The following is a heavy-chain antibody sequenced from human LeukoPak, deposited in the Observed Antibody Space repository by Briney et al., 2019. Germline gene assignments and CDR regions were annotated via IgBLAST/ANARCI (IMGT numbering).Heavy chain of an antibody. CDR3: AKDPGDSSGYFDY. CDR1: GFTFSSYA. Sequence: GGSLRLSCAASGFTFSSYAMSWVRQAPGKGLEWVSAISGSGGSTYYADSVKGRFTTSRDNSKNTLYLQMNSLRAEDTAVYYCAKDPGDSSGYFDYWGQGTLVTVSS. J-gene: IGHJ4*02. D-gene: IGHD3-22*01. CDR2: ISGSGGST. V-gene: IGHV3-23*01.